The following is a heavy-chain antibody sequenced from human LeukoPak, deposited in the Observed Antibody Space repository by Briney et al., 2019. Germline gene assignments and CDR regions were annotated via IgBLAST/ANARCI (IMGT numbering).Heavy chain of an antibody. D-gene: IGHD3-16*01. Sequence: TGGSLRLSCAASGFTCSSYAMHWVRQAPGKGLEYVSAISSNGGSTYYANSVKGRFTISRDNSKNTLYLQMGSLRAEDMAVYYCAREGFDYDHDAFDIWGQGTMVTVSS. CDR1: GFTCSSYA. V-gene: IGHV3-64*01. CDR2: ISSNGGST. CDR3: AREGFDYDHDAFDI. J-gene: IGHJ3*02.